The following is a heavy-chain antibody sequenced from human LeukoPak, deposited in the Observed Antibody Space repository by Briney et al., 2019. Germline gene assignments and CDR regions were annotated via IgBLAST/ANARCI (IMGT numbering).Heavy chain of an antibody. CDR3: CSLDYYGSGSYYPLPRN. CDR1: GYTFTSYG. CDR2: ISAYNGNT. D-gene: IGHD3-10*01. Sequence: ASVKVSCKASGYTFTSYGISWVRQAPGQGLEWMGWISAYNGNTNSAQKLQGRVTMTTDTSTSTAYMELRSLRSDDTAVYYCCSLDYYGSGSYYPLPRNWGQGTLVTVSS. J-gene: IGHJ4*02. V-gene: IGHV1-18*01.